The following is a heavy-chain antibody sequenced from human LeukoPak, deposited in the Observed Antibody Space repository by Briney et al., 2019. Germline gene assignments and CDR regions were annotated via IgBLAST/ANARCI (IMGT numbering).Heavy chain of an antibody. CDR2: ISAYNGNT. CDR1: GYTFTSYG. J-gene: IGHJ4*02. V-gene: IGHV1-18*01. D-gene: IGHD3-22*01. Sequence: ASVKVSCKASGYTFTSYGISWVRQAPGQGLEWMGWISAYNGNTNYAQKLQGSVTMTTDTSTSTAYMELRSLRSDDTAVYYCARDQWYYYDSSGADCWGQGTLVTVSS. CDR3: ARDQWYYYDSSGADC.